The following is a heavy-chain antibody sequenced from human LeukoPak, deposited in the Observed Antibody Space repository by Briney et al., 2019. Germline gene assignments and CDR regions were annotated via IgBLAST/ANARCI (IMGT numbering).Heavy chain of an antibody. J-gene: IGHJ6*03. D-gene: IGHD5-12*01. CDR2: ISGSGGST. CDR3: ARGGSGYDLPYYYMDV. Sequence: GGSLRLSCAASGFTFSSYAMSWVRQAPGKGLEWVSAISGSGGSTYYADSVKGRFTISRDNSKNTLYLQMNSLRAEDTAVYYCARGGSGYDLPYYYMDVWGKGTTVTVSS. CDR1: GFTFSSYA. V-gene: IGHV3-23*01.